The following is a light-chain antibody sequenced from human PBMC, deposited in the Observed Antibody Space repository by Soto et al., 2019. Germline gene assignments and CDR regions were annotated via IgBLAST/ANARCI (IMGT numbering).Light chain of an antibody. CDR3: CSDAGDCDG. V-gene: IGLV2-23*01. Sequence: ALSQHASLSRSPGQSLPIFCAGATMVVGNYNLASCYQQHPGKAPKPTIHDASQRPSGVANRSSGSKSGNTASLTISGLQADDEADYNRCSDAGDCDGFGTGTKVTVL. J-gene: IGLJ1*01. CDR2: DAS. CDR1: TMVVGNYNL.